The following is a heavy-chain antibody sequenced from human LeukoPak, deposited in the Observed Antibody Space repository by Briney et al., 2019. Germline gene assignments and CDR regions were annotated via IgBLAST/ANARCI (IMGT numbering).Heavy chain of an antibody. CDR1: GGSFSGYY. V-gene: IGHV4-34*01. Sequence: PSETLSLTCAVYGGSFSGYYWSWIRQPPGKGLEWIGEINHSGSTNYNPSLKSRVTISVDTSKNQFSLKLSSVTAADTAVYYCARGPSGYSWGQGTLVTVSS. J-gene: IGHJ4*02. D-gene: IGHD5-12*01. CDR2: INHSGST. CDR3: ARGPSGYS.